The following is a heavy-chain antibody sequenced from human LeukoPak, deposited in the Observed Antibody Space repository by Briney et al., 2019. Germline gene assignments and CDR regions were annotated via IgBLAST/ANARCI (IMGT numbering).Heavy chain of an antibody. D-gene: IGHD1-1*01. CDR3: ARVNINNWHSCDY. V-gene: IGHV4-4*02. J-gene: IGHJ4*02. CDR1: GGSISSNNW. CDR2: IYHSGSP. Sequence: PSGTLSLTCAVSGGSISSNNWWGWVRQPPGKGLEWIGEIYHSGSPNYNPSLKSRVTISVDKSRNHFSLNLSSVTAANTAVYYCARVNINNWHSCDYWGQGTLVTVSS.